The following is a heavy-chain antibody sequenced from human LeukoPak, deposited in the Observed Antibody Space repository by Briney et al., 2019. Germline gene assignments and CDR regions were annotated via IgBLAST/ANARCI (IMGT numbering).Heavy chain of an antibody. CDR2: ISASGGT. D-gene: IGHD6-19*01. V-gene: IGHV3-23*01. CDR1: GFTFGRFS. J-gene: IGHJ4*01. CDR3: AKDPGDGGWLVY. Sequence: PGGSLGLSCAAPGFTFGRFSMSWARQAPGKGLDWVSAISASGGTYYADSVKGRFTISRDNSKNTLYLQMSSLRAEDTAVYYCAKDPGDGGWLVYWGQGTLVTVSS.